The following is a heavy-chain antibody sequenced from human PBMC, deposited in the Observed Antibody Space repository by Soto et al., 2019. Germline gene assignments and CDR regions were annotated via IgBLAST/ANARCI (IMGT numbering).Heavy chain of an antibody. CDR2: IYYSGST. Sequence: QVQLQESGPGLVKPSQTLSLTCNVSGVSISSGGYYWSWIRQHPAKGLEWIGHIYYSGSTYYNPSLKGRVTISVDTSKNQFSLKLSSVTAADTAVYYCARGRPDDYGDPDYFDYWGQGALVTVSS. CDR1: GVSISSGGYY. D-gene: IGHD4-17*01. CDR3: ARGRPDDYGDPDYFDY. V-gene: IGHV4-31*03. J-gene: IGHJ4*02.